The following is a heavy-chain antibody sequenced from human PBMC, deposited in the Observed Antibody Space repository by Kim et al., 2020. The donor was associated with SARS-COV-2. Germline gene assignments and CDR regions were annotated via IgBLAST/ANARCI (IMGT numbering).Heavy chain of an antibody. Sequence: GGSLRLSCAASGFTFSSYEMNWVRQAPGKGLEWVSYISSSGSTIYYADSVKGRFTISRDNAKNSLYLQMNSLRAEDTAVYYCARAHPENYDTLSLALDYWGQGTLVTVSS. D-gene: IGHD3-16*01. CDR1: GFTFSSYE. CDR2: ISSSGSTI. V-gene: IGHV3-48*03. CDR3: ARAHPENYDTLSLALDY. J-gene: IGHJ4*02.